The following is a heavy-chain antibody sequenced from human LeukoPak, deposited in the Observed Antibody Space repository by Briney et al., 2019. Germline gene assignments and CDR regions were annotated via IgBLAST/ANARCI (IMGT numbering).Heavy chain of an antibody. CDR3: ARGRSRYSSFGWFDP. Sequence: PSETLSLTCAVYGGSFSGYYWSWIRQPPGKGLEWIGSIYHSGRTYYNPSLKSRVTISVDTSKNQVSLILTSVTAADTAVYYCARGRSRYSSFGWFDPWGQGTLVTVSS. J-gene: IGHJ5*02. V-gene: IGHV4-34*01. CDR2: IYHSGRT. D-gene: IGHD6-13*01. CDR1: GGSFSGYY.